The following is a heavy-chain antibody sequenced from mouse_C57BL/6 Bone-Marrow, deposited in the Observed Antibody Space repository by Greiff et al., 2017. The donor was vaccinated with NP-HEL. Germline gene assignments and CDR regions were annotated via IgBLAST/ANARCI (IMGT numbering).Heavy chain of an antibody. Sequence: VQLQQSGAELVRPGASVKLSCTASGFNIKDDYMHWVKQRPEQGLEWIGWIDPENGDTEYASKFQGKATITADTSSNTAYLQLSSLTSEDTAVYYCTTGTVYAMDYWCQGTSVTVSS. J-gene: IGHJ4*01. V-gene: IGHV14-4*01. CDR2: IDPENGDT. CDR3: TTGTVYAMDY. D-gene: IGHD1-1*01. CDR1: GFNIKDDY.